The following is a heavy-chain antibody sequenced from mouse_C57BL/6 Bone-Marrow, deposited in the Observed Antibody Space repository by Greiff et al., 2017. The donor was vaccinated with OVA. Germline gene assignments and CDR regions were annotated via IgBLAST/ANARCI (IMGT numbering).Heavy chain of an antibody. V-gene: IGHV2-2*01. CDR1: GFSLTSYG. D-gene: IGHD1-1*01. J-gene: IGHJ1*03. CDR2: IWSGGST. CDR3: ARYYYGSSYHYWYFDV. Sequence: QVQLKESGPGLVQPSQSLSITCTVSGFSLTSYGVHWVRQSPGKGLEWLGVIWSGGSTDYNAAFISRLSISKDNSKSQVFFKMNSLQADDTAIYYCARYYYGSSYHYWYFDVWGTGTTVTVSS.